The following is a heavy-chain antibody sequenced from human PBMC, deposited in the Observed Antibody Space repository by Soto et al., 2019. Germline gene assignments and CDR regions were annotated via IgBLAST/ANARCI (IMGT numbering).Heavy chain of an antibody. CDR3: AIDYDILTDYLQFLPDYNMDV. V-gene: IGHV1-2*02. CDR1: GYTFTSFD. Sequence: AASVKVSCKASGYTFTSFDIHWVRQAPGQGPEWMGRIKPGRGATNYAQKFQGRVTMTRDTSIRTVYMELSRLTSDDTAVYYCAIDYDILTDYLQFLPDYNMDVWGQGTTVTVS. J-gene: IGHJ6*02. CDR2: IKPGRGAT. D-gene: IGHD3-9*01.